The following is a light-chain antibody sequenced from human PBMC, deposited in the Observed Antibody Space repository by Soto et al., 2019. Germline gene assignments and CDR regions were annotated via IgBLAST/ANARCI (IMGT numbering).Light chain of an antibody. CDR2: AES. J-gene: IGKJ1*01. CDR1: QGSSNY. CDR3: QKYNSAPRT. Sequence: DIQMTQSPSSLSASVGDRVTITCRASQGSSNYLAWYQQKPGKVPKLLIYAESTLQSGVPSRFSGSGSGTDFTLTISSLQPEDVATYYCQKYNSAPRTFGQGTKVEIK. V-gene: IGKV1-27*01.